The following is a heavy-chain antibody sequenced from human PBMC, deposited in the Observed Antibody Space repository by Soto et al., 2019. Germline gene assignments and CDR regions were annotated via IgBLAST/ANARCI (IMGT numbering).Heavy chain of an antibody. CDR3: ARSGKDSKRYCSGGSCYSVPSRYYSGMDV. V-gene: IGHV5-51*01. J-gene: IGHJ6*02. D-gene: IGHD2-15*01. CDR1: GYSFTSYW. CDR2: IYPGDSDT. Sequence: GESLKISCKGSGYSFTSYWIGWVRQMPGKGLEWMGIIYPGDSDTRYSPSFQGQVTISADKSISTAYLQWSSLKASDTAMYYCARSGKDSKRYCSGGSCYSVPSRYYSGMDVWGQGTTVTVSS.